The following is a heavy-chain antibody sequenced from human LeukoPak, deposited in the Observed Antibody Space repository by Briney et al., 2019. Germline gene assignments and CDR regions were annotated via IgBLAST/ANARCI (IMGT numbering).Heavy chain of an antibody. CDR3: ARNLYSSGWSALDY. CDR1: GFSLSTSGMC. Sequence: SGPTLVNPTQTPTLTCTFSGFSLSTSGMCVSWIRQPPGKALEWLARIDWDDEKHYRTSLKTRLTISKDTSKNQVVLTMTNMDPVDTATYYCARNLYSSGWSALDYWGQGTLVTVSS. J-gene: IGHJ4*02. V-gene: IGHV2-70*11. CDR2: IDWDDEK. D-gene: IGHD6-19*01.